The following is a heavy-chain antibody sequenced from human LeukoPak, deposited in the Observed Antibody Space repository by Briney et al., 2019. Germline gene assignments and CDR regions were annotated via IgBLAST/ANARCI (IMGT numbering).Heavy chain of an antibody. CDR3: AIDGSGSYTAG. CDR1: GYTFTGYY. CDR2: INPNSGGT. V-gene: IGHV1-2*02. D-gene: IGHD3-10*01. Sequence: ASVKVSCKASGYTFTGYYMHWVRQAPGQGLEWMGWINPNSGGTNYAQKCEGRVTITRDTSISPAHLELSRLRSDDTAVYYCAIDGSGSYTAGWGQGTLVTVSS. J-gene: IGHJ4*02.